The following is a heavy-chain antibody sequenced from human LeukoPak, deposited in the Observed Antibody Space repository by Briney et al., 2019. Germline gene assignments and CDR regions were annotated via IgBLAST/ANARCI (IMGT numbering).Heavy chain of an antibody. CDR2: INHSGST. D-gene: IGHD2-15*01. CDR3: ARGRVVVLVAATFNWFDP. CDR1: GGSFSGYY. Sequence: SETLSLTCAVYGGSFSGYYWSWIRQPPGKGLEWIGEINHSGSTNYNPSLKSRVTISVDTSKSQFSLKLSSVTAADTAVYYCARGRVVVLVAATFNWFDPWGQGTLVTVSS. J-gene: IGHJ5*02. V-gene: IGHV4-34*01.